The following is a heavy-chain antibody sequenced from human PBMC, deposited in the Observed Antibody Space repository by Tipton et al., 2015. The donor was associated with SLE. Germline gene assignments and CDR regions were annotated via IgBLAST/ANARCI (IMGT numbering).Heavy chain of an antibody. J-gene: IGHJ4*02. Sequence: TLSLTCTVSGGSTSSYYWSWIRQPPGKGLEWIGYIYYSGSTNYNPSLKSRVTIPVDTSKNQFSLKLSSVTAADTAVYYCARGGRILVATDWGQGTLVTVSS. D-gene: IGHD1-1*01. CDR2: IYYSGST. CDR3: ARGGRILVATD. CDR1: GGSTSSYY. V-gene: IGHV4-59*01.